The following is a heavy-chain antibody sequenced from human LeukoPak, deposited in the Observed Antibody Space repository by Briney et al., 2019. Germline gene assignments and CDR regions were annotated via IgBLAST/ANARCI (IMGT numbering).Heavy chain of an antibody. Sequence: PSETLSLTCAVYGGSFSGYYWSWIRQPPGKGLEWIGEINHSGSTNYNPSLKSRVTISVDTSKNQFSLKLSSVTAADTAVYYCARGRIRVYSSSSRAEPDYWGQGTLVTVSS. D-gene: IGHD6-6*01. CDR1: GGSFSGYY. V-gene: IGHV4-34*01. CDR3: ARGRIRVYSSSSRAEPDY. J-gene: IGHJ4*02. CDR2: INHSGST.